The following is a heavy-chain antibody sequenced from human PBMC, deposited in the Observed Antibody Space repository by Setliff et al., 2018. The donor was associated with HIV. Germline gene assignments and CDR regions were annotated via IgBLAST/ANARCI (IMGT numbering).Heavy chain of an antibody. Sequence: GGSLRLSCAASGFTFSSYAMHWVRQAPGKGLEWVAVIWFDGSKKYYTDSVKGRFTISRDNSKNTLYLQMNSLRAEDTAVYYCAREASTGTLDYWGQGTLVTVSS. CDR3: AREASTGTLDY. V-gene: IGHV3-33*01. CDR1: GFTFSSYA. J-gene: IGHJ4*02. D-gene: IGHD1-7*01. CDR2: IWFDGSKK.